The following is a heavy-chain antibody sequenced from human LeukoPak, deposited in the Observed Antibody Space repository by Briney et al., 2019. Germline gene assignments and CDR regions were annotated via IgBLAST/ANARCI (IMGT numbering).Heavy chain of an antibody. CDR2: IYYSEST. Sequence: SETLSLTCTVSGGSISNYYWSWIRQPPGKGLEWIGYIYYSESTNYNPSLKSRVTISVDTSKNQFSLRLNSVTAADTAVYYCARSGPGYGDYTTAFDYWGQGTLVTVSS. CDR3: ARSGPGYGDYTTAFDY. J-gene: IGHJ4*02. V-gene: IGHV4-59*01. D-gene: IGHD4-17*01. CDR1: GGSISNYY.